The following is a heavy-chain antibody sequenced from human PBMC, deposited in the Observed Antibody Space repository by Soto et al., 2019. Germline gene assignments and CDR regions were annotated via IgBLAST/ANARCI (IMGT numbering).Heavy chain of an antibody. V-gene: IGHV4-30-4*01. D-gene: IGHD3-9*01. CDR2: MFYTGTT. CDR3: TSAVIFCRSRFSMGLNSLAT. Sequence: TLSLTCSVSGGSISSGDSYWSWIRQPPAKGLEWSGYMFYTGTTYYNPSLKSRITISMDTSKNQFSLRLTSVTAADTAEYHSTSAVIFCRSRFSMGLNSLATWGYGT. CDR1: GGSISSGDSY. J-gene: IGHJ4*01.